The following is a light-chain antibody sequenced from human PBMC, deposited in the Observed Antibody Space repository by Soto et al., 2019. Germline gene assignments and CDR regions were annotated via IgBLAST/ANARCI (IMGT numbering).Light chain of an antibody. J-gene: IGKJ1*01. CDR3: KQYGSSPWT. CDR1: PSVSRSY. CDR2: AAY. Sequence: ELVLTQSPGPLSLSPGAGATLSCRASPSVSRSYLVWHQQKPGQAHRLLIYAAYRRATGIQDRFSGSGSGTDFTLTIRRLEPEDFAVYYCKQYGSSPWTFGQGTKVDIK. V-gene: IGKV3-20*01.